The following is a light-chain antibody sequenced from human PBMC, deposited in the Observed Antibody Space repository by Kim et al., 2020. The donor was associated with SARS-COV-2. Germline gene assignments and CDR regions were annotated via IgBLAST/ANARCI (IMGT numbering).Light chain of an antibody. V-gene: IGKV3-11*01. Sequence: LSPGERATLSCRVSQSVGTFLAWYKQKSGQAPRLLIYDASNRATGIPARFSGSGSGTDFTLTISSLEPEDFAVYYCEQRRSWPLTFGGGTKVDIK. CDR1: QSVGTF. CDR3: EQRRSWPLT. J-gene: IGKJ4*01. CDR2: DAS.